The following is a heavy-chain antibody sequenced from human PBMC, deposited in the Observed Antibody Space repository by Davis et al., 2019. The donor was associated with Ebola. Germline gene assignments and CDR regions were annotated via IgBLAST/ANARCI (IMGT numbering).Heavy chain of an antibody. CDR3: ARDLYYYGSGSPPGY. CDR1: GFTFTSSA. D-gene: IGHD3-10*01. V-gene: IGHV1-58*01. Sequence: AASVKVSCKASGFTFTSSAVQWVRQARGQRLEWIGWIVVGSGNTNYAQKFQERVTITRDMSTSTAYMELRSLRSDDTAVYYCARDLYYYGSGSPPGYWGQGTLVTVSS. CDR2: IVVGSGNT. J-gene: IGHJ4*02.